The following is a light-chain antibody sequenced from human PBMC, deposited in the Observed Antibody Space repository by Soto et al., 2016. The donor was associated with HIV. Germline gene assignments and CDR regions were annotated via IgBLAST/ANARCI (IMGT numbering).Light chain of an antibody. J-gene: IGKJ1*01. CDR1: QSISTY. CDR2: AAS. V-gene: IGKV1-39*01. Sequence: DIQMTQSPSSLSLPIGDRVTITCRASQSISTYLNWYQQKPGRAPKLLISAASSLQSGVPXRFSGRGSGTDFTLTISSLQHDDLATYYCQQSSRTPRTFGQGTKVEIK. CDR3: QQSSRTPRT.